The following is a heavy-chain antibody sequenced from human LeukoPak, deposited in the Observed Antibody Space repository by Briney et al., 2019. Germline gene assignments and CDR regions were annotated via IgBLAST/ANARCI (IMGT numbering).Heavy chain of an antibody. Sequence: GGSLRLSCAASGFTFSSYGMHWVRQAPGKGLEWVAVISYDGSNKYYADSVKGRFTISRDNSKNTLYLQMNSLRAEDTAVYYCAKDYSGLRSVYYYYGMDVWGQGTTVTVSS. CDR3: AKDYSGLRSVYYYYGMDV. CDR2: ISYDGSNK. CDR1: GFTFSSYG. V-gene: IGHV3-30*18. D-gene: IGHD2-8*01. J-gene: IGHJ6*02.